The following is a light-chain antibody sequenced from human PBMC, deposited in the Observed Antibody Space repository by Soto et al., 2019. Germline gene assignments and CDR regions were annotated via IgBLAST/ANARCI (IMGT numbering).Light chain of an antibody. CDR2: DVS. CDR3: SSYTSSSILVV. J-gene: IGLJ2*01. Sequence: QSALTQPASVSGSPGQSITISCTGTSSDVGGYNYVSWYQQHPGKAPKLMIYDVSNRPSGVSNRFSGSKSGNTASLTISGLQAEDEADYYCSSYTSSSILVVFGGATKVTVL. V-gene: IGLV2-14*01. CDR1: SSDVGGYNY.